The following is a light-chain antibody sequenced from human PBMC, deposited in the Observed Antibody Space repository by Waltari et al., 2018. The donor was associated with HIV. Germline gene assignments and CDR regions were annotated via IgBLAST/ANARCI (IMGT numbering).Light chain of an antibody. J-gene: IGLJ2*01. Sequence: VSWYQQHPGKVPRLILFDVDSRAPGISDRFSGSKSGPTASLNISGLRAEDEADYYCASFTGDDTVLFGGGTKVTVL. CDR2: DVD. CDR3: ASFTGDDTVL. V-gene: IGLV2-14*03.